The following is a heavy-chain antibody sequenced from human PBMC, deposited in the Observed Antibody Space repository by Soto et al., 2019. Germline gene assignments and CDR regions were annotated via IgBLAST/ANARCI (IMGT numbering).Heavy chain of an antibody. Sequence: EVQLVESGGGLVQPGGSLRLSCAASGFIFRDHWMHWVRQAPGKGLVWVSRINGDGSTTSYADSVKGRFTISRDNAKSTLYLQLTSLRAEDTGLYYCARGYSSGPDYWGQGTLVTVSS. J-gene: IGHJ4*02. CDR3: ARGYSSGPDY. CDR1: GFIFRDHW. CDR2: INGDGSTT. V-gene: IGHV3-74*01. D-gene: IGHD3-22*01.